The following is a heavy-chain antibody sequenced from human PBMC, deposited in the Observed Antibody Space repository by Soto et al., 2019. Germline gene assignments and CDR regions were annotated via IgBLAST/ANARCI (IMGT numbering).Heavy chain of an antibody. CDR3: ANTRAYDYIWGSYRYSWDRGPYSSSYFDY. CDR1: GGSISSSSYY. Sequence: SETLSLTCTVSGGSISSSSYYWGWIRQPPGKGLEWIGSIYYSGSTYYNPSLKSRVTISVDTSKNQFSLKLSSVTAADTAVYYCANTRAYDYIWGSYRYSWDRGPYSSSYFDYWGQGTLVTVSS. D-gene: IGHD3-16*02. J-gene: IGHJ4*02. V-gene: IGHV4-39*01. CDR2: IYYSGST.